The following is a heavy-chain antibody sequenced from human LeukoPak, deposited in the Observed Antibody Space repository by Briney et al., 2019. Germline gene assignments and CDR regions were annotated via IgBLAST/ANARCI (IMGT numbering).Heavy chain of an antibody. CDR3: ARGWYDFWSGYYGL. J-gene: IGHJ4*02. V-gene: IGHV3-21*01. CDR2: ISSSSSYI. CDR1: GFTFNSYS. D-gene: IGHD3-3*01. Sequence: GGSLRLSCAASGFTFNSYSMNWVRQAPGKGLEWVSSISSSSSYIYYADSVKGRFTISRDNAKNSLYLQINSLRAEDTAVYYCARGWYDFWSGYYGLWGQGTLVTVSS.